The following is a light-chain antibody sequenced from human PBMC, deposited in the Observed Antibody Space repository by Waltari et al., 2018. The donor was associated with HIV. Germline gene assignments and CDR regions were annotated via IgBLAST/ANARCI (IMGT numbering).Light chain of an antibody. CDR2: NNN. V-gene: IGLV1-44*01. J-gene: IGLJ2*01. CDR1: SSNIGTYS. Sequence: QSVLTQPPSASGTPGQRVTIPCSGGSSNIGTYSVNWYQQVPGTAPKLLIYNNNQWPSGVPDRFSGPKSGTSASLAISGLQSEDEADYYCATWEHRLNGPIFGGGTRLTVL. CDR3: ATWEHRLNGPI.